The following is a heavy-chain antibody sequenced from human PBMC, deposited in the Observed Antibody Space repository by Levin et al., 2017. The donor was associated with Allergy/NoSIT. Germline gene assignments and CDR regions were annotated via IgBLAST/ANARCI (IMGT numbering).Heavy chain of an antibody. CDR3: AREYSSSCEY. D-gene: IGHD6-6*01. J-gene: IGHJ4*02. V-gene: IGHV4-39*07. CDR2: IYYSGTT. Sequence: SETLSLTCTVSGDSISSGRHHWGWVRQPPGKGLEWIASIYYSGTTYYKPSLSGRVAISVDTSKNQFSLKLSSVTAADTAMYYCAREYSSSCEYWGQGTLVIVSS. CDR1: GDSISSGRHH.